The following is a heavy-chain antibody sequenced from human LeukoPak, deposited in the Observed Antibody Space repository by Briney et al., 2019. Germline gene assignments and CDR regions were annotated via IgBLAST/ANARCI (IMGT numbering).Heavy chain of an antibody. CDR2: IYSGGST. J-gene: IGHJ4*02. D-gene: IGHD3-22*01. Sequence: GGSLRLSCAASGFTVSSNYMSWVRQAPGKGLEWVSVIYSGGSTYYADSVKGRFTISRDNSKNTLYLQMNSLRAEDTAVYYCARMPHYYDSSGYGGDWLHWGQGTLVTVSS. CDR1: GFTVSSNY. V-gene: IGHV3-53*01. CDR3: ARMPHYYDSSGYGGDWLH.